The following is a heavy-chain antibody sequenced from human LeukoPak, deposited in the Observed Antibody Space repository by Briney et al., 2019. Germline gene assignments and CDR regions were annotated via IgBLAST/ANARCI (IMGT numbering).Heavy chain of an antibody. Sequence: VASVKVSCKASGGTFSSYAISWVRQAPGQGLEWMGGIIPIFGTANYAQKFQGRVTITADESTSTAYMELSSLRSEDTAVYYCARQDCGGDCYPEGYYYMDVWGKGTTVTVSS. CDR1: GGTFSSYA. CDR2: IIPIFGTA. CDR3: ARQDCGGDCYPEGYYYMDV. J-gene: IGHJ6*03. V-gene: IGHV1-69*13. D-gene: IGHD2-21*01.